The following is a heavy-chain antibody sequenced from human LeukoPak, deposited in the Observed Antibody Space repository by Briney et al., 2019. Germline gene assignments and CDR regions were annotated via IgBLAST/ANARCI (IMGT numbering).Heavy chain of an antibody. V-gene: IGHV3-48*04. J-gene: IGHJ1*01. CDR3: AQYYYDSSGYARTQYFQH. D-gene: IGHD3-22*01. Sequence: PGGSLRLSCAASGFTFSSYGMHWVRQAPGKGLEWVSYISSSSSTIYYADSVKGRFTISRDNAKNSLYLQMNSLRAEDTAVYYCAQYYYDSSGYARTQYFQHWGQGTLVTVSS. CDR1: GFTFSSYG. CDR2: ISSSSSTI.